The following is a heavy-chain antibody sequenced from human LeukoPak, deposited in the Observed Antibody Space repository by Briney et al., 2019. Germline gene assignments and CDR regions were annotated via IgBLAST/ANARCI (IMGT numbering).Heavy chain of an antibody. CDR3: TRLPYSSSSPQSDY. CDR1: GFTFSGSA. D-gene: IGHD6-13*01. Sequence: GGSLRLSCAASGFTFSGSAMHWVRQAPGKGLEWVGRIRSKANSYATAYAASVKGRFTISRDDSKNTAYLQMNSLKTEDTAVYYCTRLPYSSSSPQSDYWGQGTLVTVSS. CDR2: IRSKANSYAT. J-gene: IGHJ4*02. V-gene: IGHV3-73*01.